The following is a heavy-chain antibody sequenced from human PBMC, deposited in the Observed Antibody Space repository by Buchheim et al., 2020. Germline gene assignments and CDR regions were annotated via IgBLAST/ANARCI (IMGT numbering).Heavy chain of an antibody. V-gene: IGHV3-7*01. CDR2: INRDGSEK. Sequence: EVQLVESGGGLVQPGGSLRLSCAASGFTFSDYWMTWVRQAPGKGLEWVANINRDGSEKNYVDSVKGRFTISSDNAKISLTLQMNSLRAEDTAVYYCAREGREQPIDYWGQGTL. D-gene: IGHD1-26*01. CDR3: AREGREQPIDY. CDR1: GFTFSDYW. J-gene: IGHJ4*02.